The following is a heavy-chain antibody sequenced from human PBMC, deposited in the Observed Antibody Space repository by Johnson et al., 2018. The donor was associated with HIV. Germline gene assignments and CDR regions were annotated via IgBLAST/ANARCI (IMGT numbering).Heavy chain of an antibody. CDR2: INWNGGGT. J-gene: IGHJ3*02. CDR1: GFTFDDYG. V-gene: IGHV3-20*04. CDR3: ARVALNVGNDAFDI. Sequence: QLVESGGGLIQPGGSLRLSCAASGFTFDDYGMSWVRQPPGKGLEWVSGINWNGGGTTYADSMKGRFTISRDNTRKSLYLQMNSLRAEDTVLYYCARVALNVGNDAFDIWGQGTLVTVSS. D-gene: IGHD1-1*01.